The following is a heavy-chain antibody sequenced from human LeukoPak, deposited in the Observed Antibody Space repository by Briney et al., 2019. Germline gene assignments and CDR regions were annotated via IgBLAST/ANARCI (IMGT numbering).Heavy chain of an antibody. D-gene: IGHD3-10*01. Sequence: GESLKISCQGSGYTFTTYSIGWVRQLPGKGLEWMGIIYPGDSDTTYSPSFQGQVKISSDKSTTTAYLQWTGLKASDTAMYYCARRITVVRGTGVFDIWGQGTMVTVSS. CDR2: IYPGDSDT. CDR3: ARRITVVRGTGVFDI. CDR1: GYTFTTYS. V-gene: IGHV5-51*01. J-gene: IGHJ3*02.